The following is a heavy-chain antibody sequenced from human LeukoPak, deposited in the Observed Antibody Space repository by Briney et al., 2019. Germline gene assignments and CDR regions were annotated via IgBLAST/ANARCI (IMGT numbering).Heavy chain of an antibody. V-gene: IGHV1-69*05. D-gene: IGHD5-24*01. CDR3: ARDGYNWGFDY. J-gene: IGHJ4*02. Sequence: SVKVSCKASGGTFSSYAITWVRQAPGQGLEWMGGIIPIFGTANYAQKFQGRVTITTDKSTSTAYMELSSLRSDDTAVYYCARDGYNWGFDYWGQGTLVTVSS. CDR2: IIPIFGTA. CDR1: GGTFSSYA.